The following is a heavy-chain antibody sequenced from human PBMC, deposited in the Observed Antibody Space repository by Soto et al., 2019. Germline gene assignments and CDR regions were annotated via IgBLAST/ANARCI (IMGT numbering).Heavy chain of an antibody. V-gene: IGHV3-33*01. CDR2: IWYDGTNK. CDR3: ARDYSRYYGMDV. J-gene: IGHJ6*04. Sequence: GGSLRLSCAASGFTFSNYGMHWVRQAPGKGLESVAVIWYDGTNKYYADSVKGRFTISRDNSKNTMYLQVNSLRAEDTAVYYCARDYSRYYGMDVWGKGTTVTVSS. CDR1: GFTFSNYG. D-gene: IGHD2-15*01.